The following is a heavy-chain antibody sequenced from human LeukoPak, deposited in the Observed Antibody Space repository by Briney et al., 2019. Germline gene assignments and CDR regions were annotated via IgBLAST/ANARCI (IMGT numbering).Heavy chain of an antibody. D-gene: IGHD3-16*01. J-gene: IGHJ4*02. V-gene: IGHV4-59*01. CDR3: TRAVITFGAAVAKGFDC. CDR1: GRFFSTYY. CDR2: IYYSGSP. Sequence: SETLSLTCTVSGRFFSTYYWSWIRQPPGKGLEWIGYIYYSGSPNYNPSLKSRVTIALDTSKNQFSLNLSSVTAADTAVYYCTRAVITFGAAVAKGFDCWGQGTLVTVSS.